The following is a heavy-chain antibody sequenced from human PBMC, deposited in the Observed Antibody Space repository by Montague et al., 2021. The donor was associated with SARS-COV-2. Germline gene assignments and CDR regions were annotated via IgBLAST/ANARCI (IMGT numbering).Heavy chain of an antibody. CDR1: GDSISTDNW. Sequence: SETLSLTCVVSGDSISTDNWWTWVRLPPGKGLEWVGEIYHTGSTKYKPSLKSRVSMSVDKSWNQFSLKLSSVTAADTAAYYCARDDIVLQGVTKGVDVWGQGTTVTVSS. V-gene: IGHV4-4*02. J-gene: IGHJ6*02. CDR2: IYHTGST. CDR3: ARDDIVLQGVTKGVDV. D-gene: IGHD2-15*01.